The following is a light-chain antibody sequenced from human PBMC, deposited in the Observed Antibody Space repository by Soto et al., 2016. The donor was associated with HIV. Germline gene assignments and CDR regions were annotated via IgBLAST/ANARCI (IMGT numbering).Light chain of an antibody. CDR3: QVWDSPSDHYV. CDR1: KIGTKN. Sequence: SYELTQPPSVSVAPGKAATITCGGSKIGTKNVHWYQQRPGQAPVVVVYDDSDRPSGIPERFSGSNSGNTATLTISSVEAGDEADYYCQVWDSPSDHYVFGPGTKVTVL. V-gene: IGLV3-21*01. J-gene: IGLJ1*01. CDR2: DDS.